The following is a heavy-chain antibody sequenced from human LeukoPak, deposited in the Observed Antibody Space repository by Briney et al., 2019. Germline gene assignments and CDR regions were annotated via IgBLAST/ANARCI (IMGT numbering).Heavy chain of an antibody. CDR1: GFTFANYS. CDR3: ATLGHGGYYSDLDV. V-gene: IGHV3-23*01. J-gene: IGHJ6*03. Sequence: GGSLRLSCAVSGFTFANYSMTWVRQAPGKGLQSVSSISTDGTTSYAQSVKVRFTLSRDNSTNTLYLQMSSLRAEDTAVYYCATLGHGGYYSDLDVWGKGTTVTVSS. D-gene: IGHD3-16*01. CDR2: ISTDGTT.